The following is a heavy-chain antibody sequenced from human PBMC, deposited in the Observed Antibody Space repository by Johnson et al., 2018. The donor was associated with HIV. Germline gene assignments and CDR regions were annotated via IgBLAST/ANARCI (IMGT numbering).Heavy chain of an antibody. V-gene: IGHV3-48*04. CDR3: TGGWYNLSAFDI. Sequence: VQLVESGGGLVQPGGSLRLSCAASGFTFSSYDMHWVRQATGKGLEWVSGVRWNSDTIAYADSVKGRFTISRDNAKNSLYVQMNSLRAEDTAMYYCTGGWYNLSAFDIWGQGTMVTVSS. D-gene: IGHD1-1*01. CDR1: GFTFSSYD. CDR2: VRWNSDTI. J-gene: IGHJ3*02.